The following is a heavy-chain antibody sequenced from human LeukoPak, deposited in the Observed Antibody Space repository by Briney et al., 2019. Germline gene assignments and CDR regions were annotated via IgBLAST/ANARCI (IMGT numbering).Heavy chain of an antibody. CDR1: GFTFSNYW. D-gene: IGHD1-26*01. V-gene: IGHV3-7*01. CDR2: IKQDGSEK. Sequence: PGGSLRLSCAASGFTFSNYWMSWARQAPGKGLEWVANIKQDGSEKYVDSVRGRFTVSRDNADNSLYLQMNSLRAEDTAKYYCARDLSPMSSGSYDRSCYFDYWGQGTLVTVSS. CDR3: ARDLSPMSSGSYDRSCYFDY. J-gene: IGHJ4*02.